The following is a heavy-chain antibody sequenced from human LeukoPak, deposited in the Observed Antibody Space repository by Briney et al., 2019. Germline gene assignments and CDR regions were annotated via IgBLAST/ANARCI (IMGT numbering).Heavy chain of an antibody. CDR2: IDWDDDK. CDR3: ARLNYDILTGYSQTDY. V-gene: IGHV2-70*11. D-gene: IGHD3-9*01. Sequence: ESGPTLVNPTQTLTLTCTFSGFSLSTSGMCVSWIRQPPGKALERLARIDWDDDKYYSTSLKTRLTISKDTSKNQVVLTMTNMDPVDTATYYCARLNYDILTGYSQTDYWGQGTLVTVSS. J-gene: IGHJ4*02. CDR1: GFSLSTSGMC.